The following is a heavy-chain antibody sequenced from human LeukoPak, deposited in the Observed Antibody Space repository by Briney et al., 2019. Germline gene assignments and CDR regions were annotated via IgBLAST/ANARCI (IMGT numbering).Heavy chain of an antibody. CDR1: GGTFSSYA. V-gene: IGHV1-69*05. Sequence: SVKVSCKASGGTFSSYAISWVRQAPGQGLEWMGGIIPIFGTANYAQKFQGRVTITTDESTSTAYMELSSLRSEDTAVYYCAREHSGYDWSLDYWGQGTLVTVSS. D-gene: IGHD5-12*01. CDR2: IIPIFGTA. J-gene: IGHJ4*02. CDR3: AREHSGYDWSLDY.